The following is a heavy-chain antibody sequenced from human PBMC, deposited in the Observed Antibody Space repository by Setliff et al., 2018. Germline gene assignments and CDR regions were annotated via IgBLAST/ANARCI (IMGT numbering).Heavy chain of an antibody. CDR1: GDSFSDYY. CDR2: INHSGHT. V-gene: IGHV4-34*01. CDR3: ARAGREGLVGTRRRQKWFDP. J-gene: IGHJ5*02. Sequence: SETLSLTCAVYGDSFSDYYWSWIRQPPGQGLEWIEEINHSGHTNYSPSLRSRVTMSVDTSKAQFSLKLTSVTAADTAVYYCARAGREGLVGTRRRQKWFDPWGQGTLVTVSS. D-gene: IGHD1-26*01.